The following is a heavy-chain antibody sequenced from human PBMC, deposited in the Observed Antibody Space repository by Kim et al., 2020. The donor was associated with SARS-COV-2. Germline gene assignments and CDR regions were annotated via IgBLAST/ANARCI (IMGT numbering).Heavy chain of an antibody. CDR1: GFTFSSYG. CDR2: IWYDGSNK. J-gene: IGHJ6*02. CDR3: ARDREPYGMDV. Sequence: GGSLRLSCAASGFTFSSYGMHWVRQAPGKGLEWVAVIWYDGSNKYYADSVKGRFTISRDNSKNTLYLQMNSLRAEDTAVYYCARDREPYGMDVWGQGTTVTVSS. V-gene: IGHV3-33*01. D-gene: IGHD1-26*01.